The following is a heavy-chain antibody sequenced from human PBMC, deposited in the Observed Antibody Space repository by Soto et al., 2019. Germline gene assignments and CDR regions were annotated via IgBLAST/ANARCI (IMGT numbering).Heavy chain of an antibody. J-gene: IGHJ5*02. CDR3: ARHLGPNPEVFWFDP. D-gene: IGHD2-8*01. V-gene: IGHV3-23*01. CDR1: GFTFSGYA. Sequence: GGSLRLSCAASGFTFSGYAMSWVRQAPGKGLEWVSAISGSGGSTYDADSVKGRFTISRDNSKNTLYLQMNSLRAEDTAVYYCARHLGPNPEVFWFDPWGQGTLVTVSS. CDR2: ISGSGGST.